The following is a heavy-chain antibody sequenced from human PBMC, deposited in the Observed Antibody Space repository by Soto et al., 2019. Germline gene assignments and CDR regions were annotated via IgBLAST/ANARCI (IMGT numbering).Heavy chain of an antibody. CDR3: ARDQTDSGGYSDS. J-gene: IGHJ4*02. V-gene: IGHV3-33*01. CDR2: IWNDGSHA. CDR1: GFPFRSYG. Sequence: GSLRLSCEGSGFPFRSYGIQWVRQAPGKGLEWLGLIWNDGSHAYYADSVKGRFTISRDNSKNTVFLQVSNLRAEDTAVYFCARDQTDSGGYSDSWGQGTLVTVPQ. D-gene: IGHD2-15*01.